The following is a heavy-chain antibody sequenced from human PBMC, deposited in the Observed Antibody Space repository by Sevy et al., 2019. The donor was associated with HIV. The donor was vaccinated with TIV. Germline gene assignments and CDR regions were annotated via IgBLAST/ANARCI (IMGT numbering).Heavy chain of an antibody. V-gene: IGHV3-11*01. CDR1: GFTFSDYY. D-gene: IGHD3-22*01. CDR2: ISSSGSTI. Sequence: GGSLRLSCAASGFTFSDYYMSWIRQAPGKGLEWVSYISSSGSTIYYADSVKGRFTISRDNAKNSPYLQMNSLGTEDTAVYYCARSKGYFDSSGYFDYWGQGTLVTVSS. CDR3: ARSKGYFDSSGYFDY. J-gene: IGHJ4*02.